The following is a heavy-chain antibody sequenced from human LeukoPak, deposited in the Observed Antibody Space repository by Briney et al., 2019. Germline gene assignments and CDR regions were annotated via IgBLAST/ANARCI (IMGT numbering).Heavy chain of an antibody. CDR2: ISGGGRTT. V-gene: IGHV3-23*01. D-gene: IGHD2-15*01. CDR1: GFTFSNHA. CDR3: AKNVVVKRYIDF. J-gene: IGHJ4*02. Sequence: GGSLRLSCAASGFTFSNHAMSWVRQPPGRGLQWVAVISGGGRTTEYEDFVKGRFTISRDNSKSTLSLQMNSLTAEDTAIYFCAKNVVVKRYIDFWGQGTLVTVSS.